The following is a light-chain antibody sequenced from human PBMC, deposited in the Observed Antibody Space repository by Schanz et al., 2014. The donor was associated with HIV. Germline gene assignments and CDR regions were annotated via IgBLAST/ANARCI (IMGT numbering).Light chain of an antibody. CDR3: ASYTGNKNLV. V-gene: IGLV2-8*01. CDR2: EVT. J-gene: IGLJ2*01. Sequence: QSALTQPPSASGSPGQSVTISCSGTSSDFGDYRSVSWYQQLPGKAPKLLIYEVTKRPSGVPGRFSGSKSGNTASLTVSGLQPDDEADYYCASYTGNKNLVFGGGTKLTGL. CDR1: SSDFGDYRS.